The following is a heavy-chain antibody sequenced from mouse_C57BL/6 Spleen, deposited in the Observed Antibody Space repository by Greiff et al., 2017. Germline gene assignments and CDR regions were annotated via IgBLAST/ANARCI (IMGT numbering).Heavy chain of an antibody. CDR1: GFNIKDDY. CDR3: TSLQASMTTIVADYAMDY. D-gene: IGHD1-1*01. V-gene: IGHV14-4*01. Sequence: EVKLQESGAELVRPGASVKLSCTASGFNIKDDYMHWVKQRPEQGLEWIGWIDPENGDTDYASKIKGKATITADTSSNTAYLQLSSLTSKDTAVYYCTSLQASMTTIVADYAMDYRGQGTSVTVSS. CDR2: IDPENGDT. J-gene: IGHJ4*01.